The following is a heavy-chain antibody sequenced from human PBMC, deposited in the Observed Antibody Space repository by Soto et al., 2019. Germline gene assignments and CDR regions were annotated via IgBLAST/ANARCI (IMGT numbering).Heavy chain of an antibody. D-gene: IGHD2-2*01. J-gene: IGHJ4*02. Sequence: SETLSLTCAVYGGSFSGYYWSWIRHPPGKGLEWIGEINHSGSTNYNPSLKSRVTISVDTSKNQFSLKLSSVTAADTAVYYCARDCSSTSCYGFDYWGQGTLVTVSS. CDR2: INHSGST. CDR1: GGSFSGYY. CDR3: ARDCSSTSCYGFDY. V-gene: IGHV4-34*01.